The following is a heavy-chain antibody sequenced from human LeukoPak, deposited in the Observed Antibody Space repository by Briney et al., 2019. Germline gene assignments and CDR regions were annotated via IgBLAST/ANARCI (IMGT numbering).Heavy chain of an antibody. CDR1: GYSFTSYG. CDR2: MSAYNGKT. CDR3: ARGMGYSYGHPQGAFNI. V-gene: IGHV1-18*01. Sequence: ASVKVSCKASGYSFTSYGFDWVRQAPGQGLEWMGWMSAYNGKTNYAHSLQGRVTVTADTSTSTAYMELRSLRSEDTAVYYCARGMGYSYGHPQGAFNIWGQGTMVTVSS. D-gene: IGHD5-18*01. J-gene: IGHJ3*02.